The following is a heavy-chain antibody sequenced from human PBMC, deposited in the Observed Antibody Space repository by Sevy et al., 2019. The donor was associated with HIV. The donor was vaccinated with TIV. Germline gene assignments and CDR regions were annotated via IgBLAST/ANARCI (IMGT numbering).Heavy chain of an antibody. V-gene: IGHV3-30*18. J-gene: IGHJ3*02. D-gene: IGHD3-10*02. CDR3: AKDGRLFGEVLGDAFDI. CDR2: ISYDGSNK. Sequence: GGSLRLSCAASGFTFSSYGMHWVRQAPGKGLEWVAVISYDGSNKYYADSVKGRFTISRDNSKNTLYLQMNSLRAEDTAVYYCAKDGRLFGEVLGDAFDIWGQGTMVTVSS. CDR1: GFTFSSYG.